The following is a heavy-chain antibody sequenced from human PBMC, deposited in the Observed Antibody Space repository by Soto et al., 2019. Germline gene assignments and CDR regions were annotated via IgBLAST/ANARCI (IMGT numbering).Heavy chain of an antibody. CDR3: ATAMTSMGAAAKGDL. Sequence: EVQLVESGGGLILPGGSLRLSCAASGFTFNTHWMHWVRQAPGKGLVWVSRINSDGSITDYADSVKGRFSISRDNPRNTLYLQMNRRSPEETAVYYCATAMTSMGAAAKGDLWGQGTLVTVSS. D-gene: IGHD2-15*01. CDR2: INSDGSIT. CDR1: GFTFNTHW. V-gene: IGHV3-74*01. J-gene: IGHJ4*02.